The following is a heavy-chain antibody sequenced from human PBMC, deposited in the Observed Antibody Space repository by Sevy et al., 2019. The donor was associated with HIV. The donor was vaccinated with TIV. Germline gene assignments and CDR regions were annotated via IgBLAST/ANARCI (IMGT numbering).Heavy chain of an antibody. Sequence: GGSLRLSCAASGFTFSSYPMHWVRRAPVKGLEWVSFISFDGTDKYYADSVKGRFTITRDNSKNTLFLQMNSLRAEDTAFYYCVRETTMLPRGAFDFWGQGTMVTVSS. V-gene: IGHV3-30-3*01. CDR3: VRETTMLPRGAFDF. CDR1: GFTFSSYP. D-gene: IGHD3-10*01. J-gene: IGHJ3*01. CDR2: ISFDGTDK.